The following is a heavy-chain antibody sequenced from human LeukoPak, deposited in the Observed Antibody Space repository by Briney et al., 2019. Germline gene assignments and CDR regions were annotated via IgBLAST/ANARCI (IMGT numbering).Heavy chain of an antibody. D-gene: IGHD3-22*01. CDR2: INPSGGT. V-gene: IGHV1-46*01. Sequence: GASVKVSCKASGYTFSMYNMHWVRQAPGQGLEWMGIINPSGGTSYAQKLQGRITMTRDTPTSTLYMELSSLRSEDTAVYYCARDLRRYSSGYYPDAFDIWGQGTMVTVSS. J-gene: IGHJ3*02. CDR1: GYTFSMYN. CDR3: ARDLRRYSSGYYPDAFDI.